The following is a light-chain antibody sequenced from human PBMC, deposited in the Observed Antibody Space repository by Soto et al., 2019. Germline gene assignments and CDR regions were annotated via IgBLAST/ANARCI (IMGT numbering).Light chain of an antibody. CDR3: QQYGSWLT. Sequence: EIVLTQSPGTLSLSPGERATLSCRASQSVSSSYLACYQQTPGQAPRLLMYGASSRATGIPDRFSGSGSGTYFTLTISRLETDDFAVYYCQQYGSWLTFGGGTKVEIK. J-gene: IGKJ4*01. V-gene: IGKV3-20*01. CDR2: GAS. CDR1: QSVSSSY.